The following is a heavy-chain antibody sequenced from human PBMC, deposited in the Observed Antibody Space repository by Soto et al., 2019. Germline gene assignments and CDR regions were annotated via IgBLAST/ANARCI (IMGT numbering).Heavy chain of an antibody. CDR2: IDPRDSYT. D-gene: IGHD2-2*01. CDR1: GYTFTTFW. Sequence: GESLKISCTGFGYTFTTFWISWVRQMPGRGLEWMGRIDPRDSYTNYSPSFQGHVTISVDKSISTAYLQWGSLKASDTAMYYCARLYCSSSTCDSWFDPWGQGTLATVSS. CDR3: ARLYCSSSTCDSWFDP. V-gene: IGHV5-10-1*01. J-gene: IGHJ5*02.